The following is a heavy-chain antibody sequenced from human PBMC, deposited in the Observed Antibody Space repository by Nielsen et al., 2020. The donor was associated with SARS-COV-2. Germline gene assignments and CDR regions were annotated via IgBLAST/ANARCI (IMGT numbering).Heavy chain of an antibody. CDR3: ARARATIFGLVMSYGMDV. CDR1: GYTFTDYY. D-gene: IGHD3/OR15-3a*01. V-gene: IGHV1-2*06. J-gene: IGHJ6*02. Sequence: ASVKVSCKASGYTFTDYYIHWVRQAAGQGLEWMGRINPYNGGTNYAQKFQGTVTMTRDASISTVYMELTSDDTAVYYCARARATIFGLVMSYGMDVWGQGTTVAVSS. CDR2: INPYNGGT.